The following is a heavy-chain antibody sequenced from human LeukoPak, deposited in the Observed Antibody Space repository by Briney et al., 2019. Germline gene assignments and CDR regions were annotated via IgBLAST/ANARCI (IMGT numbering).Heavy chain of an antibody. J-gene: IGHJ4*02. Sequence: PGGSLRLSCAASGFTFSSYSMNWVRQAPGKGLEWVSSISSSSSYIYYADSGKGRFTISRDNAKTSLYLQMKSLRAEDTAVYYCARAVCSSTSCYFDYWGQGTLVTVSS. D-gene: IGHD2-2*01. CDR2: ISSSSSYI. CDR3: ARAVCSSTSCYFDY. CDR1: GFTFSSYS. V-gene: IGHV3-21*01.